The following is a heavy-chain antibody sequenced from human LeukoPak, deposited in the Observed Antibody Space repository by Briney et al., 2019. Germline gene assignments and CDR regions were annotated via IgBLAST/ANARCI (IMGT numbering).Heavy chain of an antibody. D-gene: IGHD6-19*01. CDR1: GYTFTSYG. CDR2: ISAYNGNT. CDR3: ARDRIIAVAGTGIDY. V-gene: IGHV1-18*01. Sequence: ASVTVSCKASGYTFTSYGISWVRQAPGQGLEWMGWISAYNGNTNYAQKLQGRVTMTTDTSTSTACMELRSLRSDDTAVYYCARDRIIAVAGTGIDYWGQGTLVTVSS. J-gene: IGHJ4*02.